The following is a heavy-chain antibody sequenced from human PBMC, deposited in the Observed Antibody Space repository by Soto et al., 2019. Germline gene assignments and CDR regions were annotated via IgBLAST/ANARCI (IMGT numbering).Heavy chain of an antibody. CDR2: ISYDGSNK. CDR1: GFTFSSCG. V-gene: IGHV3-30*18. J-gene: IGHJ6*02. Sequence: PGGSLRLSCAASGFTFSSCGMHWVRQAPGKGLEWVAVISYDGSNKYYADSVKGRFTISRDNSKNTLYLQMNSLRAEDTAVYYCAKDRGVSGYYLYYYYGMDVWGQGTTVTVSS. D-gene: IGHD3-22*01. CDR3: AKDRGVSGYYLYYYYGMDV.